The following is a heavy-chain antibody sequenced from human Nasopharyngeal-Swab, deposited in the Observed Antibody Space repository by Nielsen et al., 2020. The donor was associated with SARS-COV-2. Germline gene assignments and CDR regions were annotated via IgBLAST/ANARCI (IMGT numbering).Heavy chain of an antibody. J-gene: IGHJ5*02. CDR1: GFTFDDYA. CDR2: ISWNSGSI. V-gene: IGHV3-9*01. Sequence: SLKISCAASGFTFDDYAMHWVRQAPGKGLEWVSGISWNSGSIGYADSVKGRFTISRDNSKNPLYLQMNSLRAEDTAVYYCARGDIVAVPAAIPGHPFDPWGQGTLVTVSS. D-gene: IGHD2-2*02. CDR3: ARGDIVAVPAAIPGHPFDP.